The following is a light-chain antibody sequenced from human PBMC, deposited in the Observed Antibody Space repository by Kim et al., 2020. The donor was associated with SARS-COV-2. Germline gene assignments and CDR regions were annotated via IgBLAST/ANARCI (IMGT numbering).Light chain of an antibody. CDR1: SSYVGYYNS. Sequence: GQCITIYCAGTSSYVGYYNSVSWYPQHPGKAPKLIMYDVSERASGVSSRFSGSQSGNTASLTISGLRAEDEADYYFSSHTTSSTYVFGSGTKVTVL. V-gene: IGLV2-14*04. CDR2: DVS. J-gene: IGLJ1*01. CDR3: SSHTTSSTYV.